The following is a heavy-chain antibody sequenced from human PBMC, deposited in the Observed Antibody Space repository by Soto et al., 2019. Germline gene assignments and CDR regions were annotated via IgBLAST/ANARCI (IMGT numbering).Heavy chain of an antibody. J-gene: IGHJ5*02. CDR2: ISAYNGNT. CDR3: ARDSSWLADWFDP. D-gene: IGHD6-13*01. Sequence: QVQLVQSGAEVKKPGASVKVSCKASGYTFTSYGISWVRQAPGQGLEWMGWISAYNGNTNYAQKLQGRVTMTTDTATSTANMERRSRRSDDTAVYYWARDSSWLADWFDPWGQGTLVTVSS. V-gene: IGHV1-18*04. CDR1: GYTFTSYG.